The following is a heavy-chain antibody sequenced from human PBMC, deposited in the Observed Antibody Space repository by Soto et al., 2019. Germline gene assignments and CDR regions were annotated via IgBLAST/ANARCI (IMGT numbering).Heavy chain of an antibody. CDR1: GFVIYDFS. D-gene: IGHD3-10*02. V-gene: IGHV3-9*01. CDR3: AKLVLRQKYVKVLDV. J-gene: IGHJ6*04. Sequence: QSGGSLRLSCAASGFVIYDFSLFWVRQVPGKGLQWVSRIDWDGMHMDYADSVNGRFTVSRDTAKNVVYLQMNSLTIEDTALYYCAKLVLRQKYVKVLDVWGGGTMVTVTS. CDR2: IDWDGMHM.